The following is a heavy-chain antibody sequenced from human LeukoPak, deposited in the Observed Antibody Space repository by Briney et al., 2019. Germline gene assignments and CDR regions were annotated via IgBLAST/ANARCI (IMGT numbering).Heavy chain of an antibody. D-gene: IGHD2-15*01. Sequence: SETLSLTCTVSGGSISSYYWSWIRQPPGKGLEWIGYISYSGSTNYNPSLKSRVTISIDTSKNQFSLRLSSVTAADTAVYYCARGAAYCSGGSCIDSWGQGTLVTVSS. V-gene: IGHV4-59*01. CDR3: ARGAAYCSGGSCIDS. J-gene: IGHJ4*02. CDR1: GGSISSYY. CDR2: ISYSGST.